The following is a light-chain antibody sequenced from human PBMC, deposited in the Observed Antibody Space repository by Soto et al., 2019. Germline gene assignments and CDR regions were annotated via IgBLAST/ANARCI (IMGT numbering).Light chain of an antibody. Sequence: QSALTQPASVSGSPGQSITISCTGTSSDFGTYNSVSWYQQHPGKAPKVMIYDVSNRPSGVSNRFSGSKSGNTASLTISGLQAEDEADYYCSSYTSSGTYVFGTGTKVTVL. CDR3: SSYTSSGTYV. J-gene: IGLJ1*01. V-gene: IGLV2-14*01. CDR2: DVS. CDR1: SSDFGTYNS.